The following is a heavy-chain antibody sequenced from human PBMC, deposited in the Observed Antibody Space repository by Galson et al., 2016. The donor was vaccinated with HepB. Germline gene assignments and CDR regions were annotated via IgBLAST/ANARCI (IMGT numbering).Heavy chain of an antibody. CDR3: ASRENDITGDYFDY. CDR2: ISSGSTTI. CDR1: GFTLSTHS. V-gene: IGHV3-48*01. J-gene: IGHJ4*02. Sequence: SLRLSCAASGFTLSTHSMNWVRQAPGKGLEWLSFISSGSTTIHHADSVRGRFTISRDNAKNSLYLQMNSLRAEDTAMYYCASRENDITGDYFDYWGQGTLVTVSS. D-gene: IGHD1-14*01.